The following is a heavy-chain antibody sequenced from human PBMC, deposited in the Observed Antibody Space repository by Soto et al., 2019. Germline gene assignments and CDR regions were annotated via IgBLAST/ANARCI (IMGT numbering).Heavy chain of an antibody. CDR1: GFSFSTYN. D-gene: IGHD6-13*01. CDR2: IKQDGSEK. J-gene: IGHJ4*02. V-gene: IGHV3-7*03. Sequence: PGGSLRLSCAASGFSFSTYNMDWVRQAPGEGLEWVANIKQDGSEKYYVDSVKGRFTISRDNAKNSLYLQMNSLRAEDTAVYYCARVGLLEIAAAGTFFDYWGQGTLVTVSS. CDR3: ARVGLLEIAAAGTFFDY.